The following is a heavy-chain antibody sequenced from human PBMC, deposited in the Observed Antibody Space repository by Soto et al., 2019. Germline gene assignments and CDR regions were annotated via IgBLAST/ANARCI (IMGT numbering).Heavy chain of an antibody. V-gene: IGHV1-18*04. J-gene: IGHJ4*02. CDR2: ISAYNGNT. CDR3: PRALRRSWYLGFDY. Sequence: ASVKVSFKASGYTFTRYRISWVRQATVLGRERMGWISAYNGNTNYAQKLQGRVTMTTDPSTSTAYMELRSLRSDDTAVYYCPRALRRSWYLGFDYWGQGTLVTVSS. D-gene: IGHD6-13*01. CDR1: GYTFTRYR.